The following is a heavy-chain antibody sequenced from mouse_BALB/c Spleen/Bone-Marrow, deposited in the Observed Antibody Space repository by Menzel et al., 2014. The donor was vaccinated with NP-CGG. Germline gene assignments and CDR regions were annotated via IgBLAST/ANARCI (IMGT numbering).Heavy chain of an antibody. V-gene: IGHV1-26*01. CDR1: GYTFTDYY. CDR2: INPKNGDT. D-gene: IGHD2-12*01. J-gene: IGHJ1*01. Sequence: EVKLQESGPELVKPGASVKMSCKASGYTFTDYYMKWVRRSHGKSLEWIGDINPKNGDTFYNQKFKDKATLTVDRSSSTAYMQLDSLTSEDSAAHYCVIGLRLYWYFDVWGAGTTVTVSS. CDR3: VIGLRLYWYFDV.